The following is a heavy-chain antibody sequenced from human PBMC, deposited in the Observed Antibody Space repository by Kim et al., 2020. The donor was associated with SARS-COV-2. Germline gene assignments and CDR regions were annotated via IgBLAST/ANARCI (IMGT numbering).Heavy chain of an antibody. CDR1: GGSISSYY. Sequence: SETLSLTCTVSGGSISSYYWSWIRQPPGKGLEWIGYIYYSGSTNYNPSLKSRVTISVDTSKNQFSLKLSSVTAADTAVYYCARVRPEYCSGGSCLKKKYYFDYWGQGTLVTVSS. CDR3: ARVRPEYCSGGSCLKKKYYFDY. J-gene: IGHJ4*02. CDR2: IYYSGST. D-gene: IGHD2-15*01. V-gene: IGHV4-59*01.